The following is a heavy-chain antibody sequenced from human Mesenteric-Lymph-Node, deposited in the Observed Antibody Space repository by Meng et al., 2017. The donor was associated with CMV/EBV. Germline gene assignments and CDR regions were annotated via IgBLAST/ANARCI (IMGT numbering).Heavy chain of an antibody. J-gene: IGHJ4*02. CDR2: TSYDEIYK. CDR1: TFGKHA. D-gene: IGHD2-2*01. V-gene: IGHV3-30*04. Sequence: TFGKHAMHLVRPAPGKGLEWVALTSYDEIYKFYADSVKGRFTISRDNSNNTLYLQMNSLRPEDTAVYYCARAETPFCTTTSCYYFDYWGQGTLVTVSS. CDR3: ARAETPFCTTTSCYYFDY.